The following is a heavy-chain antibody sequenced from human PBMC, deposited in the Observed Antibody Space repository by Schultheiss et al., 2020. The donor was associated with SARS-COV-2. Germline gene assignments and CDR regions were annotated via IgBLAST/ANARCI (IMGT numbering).Heavy chain of an antibody. D-gene: IGHD4-17*01. J-gene: IGHJ5*02. CDR1: GYTFTGYY. CDR2: INPNSGNT. Sequence: ASVKVSCKASGYTFTGYYMHWVRQAPGQGLEWMGWINPNSGNTGYAQKFQGRVTMTRNTSISTAYMELSRLRSDDTAVYYCARELRESWFDPWGQGTLVTVSS. V-gene: IGHV1-2*02. CDR3: ARELRESWFDP.